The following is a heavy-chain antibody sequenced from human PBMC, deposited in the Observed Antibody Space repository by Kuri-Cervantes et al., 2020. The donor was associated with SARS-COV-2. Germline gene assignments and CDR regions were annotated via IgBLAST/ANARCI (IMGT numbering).Heavy chain of an antibody. CDR2: INHDGSST. CDR3: ASPRSVAARHPRDAFDI. CDR1: GFTFSRYW. V-gene: IGHV3-74*03. Sequence: GESLKISCAASGFTFSRYWMHWVRQAPGKGLVWVSRINHDGSSTEFADSVKGRFTISRDNAKNTLYLQMNSLRAEDTAVYYCASPRSVAARHPRDAFDIWGQGTMVTVSS. J-gene: IGHJ3*02. D-gene: IGHD6-6*01.